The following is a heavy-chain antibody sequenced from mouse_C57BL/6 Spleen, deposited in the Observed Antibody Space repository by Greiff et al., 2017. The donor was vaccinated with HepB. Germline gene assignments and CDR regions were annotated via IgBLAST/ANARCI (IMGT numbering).Heavy chain of an antibody. CDR3: ASQLGVAFAY. J-gene: IGHJ3*01. CDR2: ISSGSSTI. CDR1: GFTFSDYG. V-gene: IGHV5-17*01. Sequence: EVKLVESGGGLVKPGGSLKLSCAASGFTFSDYGMHWVRQAPEKGLEWVAYISSGSSTIYYADTVKGRFTISRDNAKNTLFLQMTSLRSEDTAMYYCASQLGVAFAYWGQGTLVTVSA. D-gene: IGHD4-1*02.